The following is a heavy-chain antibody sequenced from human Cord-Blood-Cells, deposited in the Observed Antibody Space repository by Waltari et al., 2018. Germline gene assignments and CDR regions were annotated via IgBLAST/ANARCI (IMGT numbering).Heavy chain of an antibody. CDR2: ICPGDSDT. CDR1: GYSFTSYW. D-gene: IGHD2-2*01. CDR3: ARLGYCSSTSCYAYSN. V-gene: IGHV5-51*01. J-gene: IGHJ4*02. Sequence: EVQLVQSGAEVKKPGESLTIACTGSGYSFTSYWIGWVRQLPGKGLEWLGIICPGDSDTRYSPSNQGQVTISADKSISTAYLQWSSLKASDTTMYYSARLGYCSSTSCYAYSNWGQGTLVTVSS.